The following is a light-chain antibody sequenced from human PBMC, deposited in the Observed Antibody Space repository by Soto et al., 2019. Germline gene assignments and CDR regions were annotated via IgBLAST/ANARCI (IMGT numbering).Light chain of an antibody. CDR1: QGISSY. CDR3: QQYYSYPPLT. J-gene: IGKJ4*01. V-gene: IGKV1-8*01. Sequence: AIRMTQSPSSLSASTGDRVTITCRASQGISSYLAWYQQKPGKAPKLLIYAASTLQSGVPSRFRGSGSGTDFTLTISCLQSEDFATYYCQQYYSYPPLTFGGGTKAEIK. CDR2: AAS.